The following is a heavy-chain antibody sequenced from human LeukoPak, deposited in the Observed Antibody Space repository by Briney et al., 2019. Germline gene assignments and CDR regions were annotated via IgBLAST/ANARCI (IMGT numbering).Heavy chain of an antibody. CDR2: IWYDGSNK. J-gene: IGHJ6*04. CDR3: ARDMCSSTSCYGDYYYYGMDV. CDR1: GFTFSSYG. D-gene: IGHD2-2*01. V-gene: IGHV3-33*01. Sequence: PGGSLRLSCAASGFTFSSYGMHWVRQAPGKGLEWVAVIWYDGSNKYYADSVKGRFTISRDNSKNTLYLQMNSLRAEDTAVYYCARDMCSSTSCYGDYYYYGMDVWGKGTTVTVSS.